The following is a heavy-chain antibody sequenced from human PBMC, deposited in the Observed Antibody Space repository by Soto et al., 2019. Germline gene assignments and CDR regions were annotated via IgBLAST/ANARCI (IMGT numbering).Heavy chain of an antibody. CDR3: AKDLSPNIAPNGYYYYGMDV. V-gene: IGHV3-23*01. CDR2: ISGSGGST. D-gene: IGHD2-8*01. J-gene: IGHJ6*02. Sequence: PGGSLRLSCAASGFTLSSYAMSWVRQAPGKGLEWVSAISGSGGSTYYADSVKGRFTISRDNSKNTLYVQMNSLRAEDTAVYYCAKDLSPNIAPNGYYYYGMDVWGQGTTVTVSS. CDR1: GFTLSSYA.